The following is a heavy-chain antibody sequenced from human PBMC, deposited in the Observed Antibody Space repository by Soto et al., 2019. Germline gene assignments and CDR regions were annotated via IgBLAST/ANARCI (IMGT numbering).Heavy chain of an antibody. CDR2: IIPIFGTA. D-gene: IGHD2-15*01. CDR1: GGTFSSYA. J-gene: IGHJ6*02. CDR3: ASGPYCSGGSCYSPPYYYYGMDV. Sequence: QVQLVQSGAEVKKPGSSVKVSCKASGGTFSSYAISWVRQAPGQGLEWMGGIIPIFGTANYAQKFQGRVTITADESTSPSYMALSSLRSEDTAVYYCASGPYCSGGSCYSPPYYYYGMDVWGQGTTVTVSS. V-gene: IGHV1-69*12.